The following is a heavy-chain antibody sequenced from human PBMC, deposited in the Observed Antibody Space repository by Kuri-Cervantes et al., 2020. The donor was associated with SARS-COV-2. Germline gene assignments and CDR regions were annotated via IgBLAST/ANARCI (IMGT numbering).Heavy chain of an antibody. CDR2: IYYSGST. V-gene: IGHV4-59*12. CDR3: ARGFRPILGKFDP. J-gene: IGHJ5*02. D-gene: IGHD3-3*01. Sequence: ESLKISCTVSGGSISSYYWSWIRQPPGKGLEWIGYIYYSGSTNYNPSLKSRVTISVDTSKNQFSLKLSSVTAADTAVYYCARGFRPILGKFDPWGQGTLVTVSS. CDR1: GGSISSYY.